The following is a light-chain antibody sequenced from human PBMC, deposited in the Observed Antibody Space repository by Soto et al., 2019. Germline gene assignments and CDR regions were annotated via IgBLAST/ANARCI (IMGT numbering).Light chain of an antibody. CDR3: QQYNNWPLTWT. CDR1: QSVSSN. J-gene: IGKJ1*01. V-gene: IGKV3-15*01. Sequence: EIVMTQSPATLSVSPGDRATLSCRASQSVSSNLAWYQQKPGQAPRLLIYGASTRATGIPARFSGSGSGTEFTLTISSLQSEDFAVYYCQQYNNWPLTWTFGQGTKV. CDR2: GAS.